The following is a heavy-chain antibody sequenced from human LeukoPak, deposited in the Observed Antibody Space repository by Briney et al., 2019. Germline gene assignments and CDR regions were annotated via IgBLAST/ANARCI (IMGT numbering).Heavy chain of an antibody. Sequence: SVKVSCKASGGTFSSYAISWVRQAPGQGLEWMRGIIPIFGTANYAQKFQGRVTITADESTSTAYMELSSLRSEDTAVYYCARGSHYDILTGYPYFDYWGQGTLVTVSS. D-gene: IGHD3-9*01. CDR1: GGTFSSYA. CDR3: ARGSHYDILTGYPYFDY. V-gene: IGHV1-69*13. J-gene: IGHJ4*02. CDR2: IIPIFGTA.